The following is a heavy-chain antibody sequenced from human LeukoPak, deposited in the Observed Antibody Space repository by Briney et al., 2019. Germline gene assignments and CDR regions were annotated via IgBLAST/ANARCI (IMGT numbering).Heavy chain of an antibody. CDR2: IHYSGSS. D-gene: IGHD3-22*01. CDR1: GGSISSYY. J-gene: IGHJ6*03. V-gene: IGHV4-59*01. Sequence: SETLSLTCTVSGGSISSYYWSWIRQPPGKGLEWIGYIHYSGSSNYNPSLKSRVTMSVDTSKNQFSLKLSSVTAADTAVYYCARASYYYEKRNYYYYMDVWGKGTTVTVPS. CDR3: ARASYYYEKRNYYYYMDV.